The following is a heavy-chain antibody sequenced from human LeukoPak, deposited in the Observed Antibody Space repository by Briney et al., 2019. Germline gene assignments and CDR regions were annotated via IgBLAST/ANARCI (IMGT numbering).Heavy chain of an antibody. CDR2: INHSGST. CDR1: GGSFSGYY. J-gene: IGHJ6*03. Sequence: KPSETLSLSCAVYGGSFSGYYWSSIRQPPGKGLEWIGEINHSGSTNYNPSLKSRVTISVDTSKNQFSLKLSSVTAADTAVYYCARAEVQLLPRRLLYYYYMDVWGKGTTVTVSS. D-gene: IGHD2-2*01. CDR3: ARAEVQLLPRRLLYYYYMDV. V-gene: IGHV4-34*01.